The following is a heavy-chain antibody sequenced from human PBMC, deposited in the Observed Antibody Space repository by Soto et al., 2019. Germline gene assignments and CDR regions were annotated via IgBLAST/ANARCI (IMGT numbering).Heavy chain of an antibody. CDR3: AHRTISYTLDV. V-gene: IGHV4-4*02. CDR1: GGSIRGHYW. CDR2: IYHGGAT. D-gene: IGHD1-1*01. J-gene: IGHJ6*02. Sequence: QVQLQESGPGLVKPSGTLSLTCAVSGGSIRGHYWWSWVRQTPGKGLEWIGEIYHGGATYYNPSLKSRVTISTDESKTQLSLKLNSVTAADTAVYYCAHRTISYTLDVWGQGTTVTVSS.